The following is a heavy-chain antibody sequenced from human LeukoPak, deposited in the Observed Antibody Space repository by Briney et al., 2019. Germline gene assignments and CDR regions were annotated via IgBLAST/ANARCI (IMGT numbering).Heavy chain of an antibody. V-gene: IGHV3-21*01. CDR3: ARDLGSKGLRGVFDY. J-gene: IGHJ4*02. CDR2: ISSSSSYI. CDR1: GFTFSSYS. Sequence: PGGSLRLSCAASGFTFSSYSMNWVRQAPGKGLEWVSSISSSSSYIYYADSVKGRFTISRDNAKNSLYLQMNSLRAEDTAVYYCARDLGSKGLRGVFDYWGQGTLVTVSS. D-gene: IGHD5-12*01.